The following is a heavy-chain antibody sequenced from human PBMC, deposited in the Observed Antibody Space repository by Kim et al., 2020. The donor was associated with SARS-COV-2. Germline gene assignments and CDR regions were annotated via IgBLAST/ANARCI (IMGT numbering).Heavy chain of an antibody. Sequence: SETLSLTCTVSGGTISGYYLSWIRQSPGNAREWVCYIYSTGTTYYTASLTIRFTISIYTSKTPFSLTLNSVTAAATAVDSCARAPRKRCIDRWGHVNLV. J-gene: IGHJ5*02. CDR1: GGTISGYY. CDR3: ARAPRKRCIDR. D-gene: IGHD2-8*01. CDR2: IYSTGTT. V-gene: IGHV4-4*08.